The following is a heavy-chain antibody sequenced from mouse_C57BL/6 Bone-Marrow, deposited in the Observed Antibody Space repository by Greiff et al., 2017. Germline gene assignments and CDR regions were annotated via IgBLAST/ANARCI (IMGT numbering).Heavy chain of an antibody. CDR2: INPTDSGT. D-gene: IGHD1-2*01. J-gene: IGHJ1*03. V-gene: IGHV1-74*01. CDR3: SYGYFYFDV. CDR1: GYTFTSYW. Sequence: VQLQQPGAELVKPGASVKVSCKASGYTFTSYWMNWVKQRPGQCLEWIGRINPTDSGTNYNQKFKGKSTLTVEKSSSPAYMQLNSLPSEDSAVYYCSYGYFYFDVLCTGTTVSVSS.